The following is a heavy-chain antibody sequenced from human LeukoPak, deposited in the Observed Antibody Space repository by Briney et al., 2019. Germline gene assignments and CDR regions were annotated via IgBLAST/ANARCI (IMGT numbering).Heavy chain of an antibody. CDR2: INPNSGGT. V-gene: IGHV1-2*02. J-gene: IGHJ4*02. D-gene: IGHD6-6*01. CDR1: GYTFTGYY. CDR3: ARGAHSSSSVGGY. Sequence: ASVKVSCKPSGYTFTGYYMHWVRQAPGQGLEWMGWINPNSGGTNYAQKFQGRVTMTRDTSISTAYMELSRLSSDDTAVYYCARGAHSSSSVGGYLGQGTLVTVSS.